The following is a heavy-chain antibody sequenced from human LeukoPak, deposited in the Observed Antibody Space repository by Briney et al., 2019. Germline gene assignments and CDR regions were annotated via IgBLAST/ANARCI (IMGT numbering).Heavy chain of an antibody. CDR1: GFTVNSNY. D-gene: IGHD6-13*01. Sequence: GGSLRLSCAASGFTVNSNYMTWVRQAPGKGLEWVSVIYSGGSTYYADSVKGRFTISRDNSKNTLYLQMNSLRADDTAVYYCARDTVAAASTDYWGQGTLVTVSS. J-gene: IGHJ4*02. CDR3: ARDTVAAASTDY. CDR2: IYSGGST. V-gene: IGHV3-53*01.